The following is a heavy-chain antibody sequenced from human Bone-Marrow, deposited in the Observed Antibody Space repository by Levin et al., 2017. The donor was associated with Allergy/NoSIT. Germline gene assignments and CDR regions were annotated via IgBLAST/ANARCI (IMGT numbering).Heavy chain of an antibody. Sequence: PGGSLRLSCAASGFTFSSYWMSWVRQAPGKGLEWVANIKQDGSEKYYVDSVKGRFTISRDNAKNSLYLQMNSLRAEDTAVYYCASNPVTGRRKDSSSWYVFSREYGMDVWGQGTTVTVSS. CDR1: GFTFSSYW. CDR2: IKQDGSEK. J-gene: IGHJ6*02. CDR3: ASNPVTGRRKDSSSWYVFSREYGMDV. V-gene: IGHV3-7*01. D-gene: IGHD6-13*01.